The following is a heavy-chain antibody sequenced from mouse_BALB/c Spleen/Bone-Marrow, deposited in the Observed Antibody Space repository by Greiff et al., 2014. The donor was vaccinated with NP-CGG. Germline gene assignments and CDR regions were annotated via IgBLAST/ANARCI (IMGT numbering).Heavy chain of an antibody. CDR3: ARRGGSGNYAMDY. J-gene: IGHJ4*01. CDR2: ISSGGST. CDR1: GFTFSSYA. V-gene: IGHV5-6-5*01. Sequence: EVMLVESGGGLVKPGGSLKLSCAASGFTFSSYAMSWVRQTPEKRLEWVASISSGGSTYYPDSVKGRFTISRDNARNILYLQMSSLRSGDTAMYYCARRGGSGNYAMDYWGQGTSVTVSS. D-gene: IGHD1-1*01.